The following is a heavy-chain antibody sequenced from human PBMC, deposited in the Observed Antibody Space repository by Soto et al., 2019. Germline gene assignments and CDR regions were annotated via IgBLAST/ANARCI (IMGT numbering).Heavy chain of an antibody. V-gene: IGHV3-30-3*01. CDR3: ARDPNYGDD. CDR2: ISYDGCNK. Sequence: QVQLVESGGGVVQPGRSLRLSCAASGFTFSSYAMHWVRQAPGKGLEWVAVISYDGCNKYYADSVKGRFTISRDNSKNTLYLQMNSLRAEDTAVYYGARDPNYGDDWGQGTLVTVSS. J-gene: IGHJ4*02. CDR1: GFTFSSYA. D-gene: IGHD4-17*01.